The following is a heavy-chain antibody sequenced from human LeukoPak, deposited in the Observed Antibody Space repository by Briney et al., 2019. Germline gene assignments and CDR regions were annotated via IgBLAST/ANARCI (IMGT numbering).Heavy chain of an antibody. Sequence: SETLSLTCTVSGGSISSGGYYWSWIRQPPGKGLEWIGYIYHSGSTYYNPSLKSRVTISVDRSKNQFSLKLSSVTAADTAVYYCARDLVVVPAAPLYYYYMDVWGKGTTVTVSS. CDR1: GGSISSGGYY. D-gene: IGHD2-2*01. J-gene: IGHJ6*03. V-gene: IGHV4-30-2*01. CDR3: ARDLVVVPAAPLYYYYMDV. CDR2: IYHSGST.